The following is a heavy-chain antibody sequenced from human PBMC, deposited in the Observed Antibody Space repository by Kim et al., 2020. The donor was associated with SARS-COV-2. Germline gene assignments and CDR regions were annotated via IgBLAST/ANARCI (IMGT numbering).Heavy chain of an antibody. J-gene: IGHJ6*02. Sequence: ASVKVSCKASGYTFTGYYMHWVRQAPGQGLEWMGWINPNSGGTNYAQKFQGWVTMTRDTSISTAYMELSRLRSDDTAVYYCARGVGELRYFDWSYYYYGMDVWGQGTTVTVSS. V-gene: IGHV1-2*04. CDR2: INPNSGGT. D-gene: IGHD3-9*01. CDR3: ARGVGELRYFDWSYYYYGMDV. CDR1: GYTFTGYY.